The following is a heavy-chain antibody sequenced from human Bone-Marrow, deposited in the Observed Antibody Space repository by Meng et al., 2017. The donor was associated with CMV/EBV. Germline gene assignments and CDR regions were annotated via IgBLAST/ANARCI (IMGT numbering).Heavy chain of an antibody. Sequence: GESLKISCAASGFTFSSYGMHWVRQAPGKGLEWVAFIRYDGSNKYYADSVKGRFTISRDNSKNTLYLQMNSLRAEDTAVYYCARTIAARPSYYYYGTDVWGQGTTVTVSS. CDR3: ARTIAARPSYYYYGTDV. J-gene: IGHJ6*02. CDR1: GFTFSSYG. CDR2: IRYDGSNK. V-gene: IGHV3-30*02. D-gene: IGHD6-6*01.